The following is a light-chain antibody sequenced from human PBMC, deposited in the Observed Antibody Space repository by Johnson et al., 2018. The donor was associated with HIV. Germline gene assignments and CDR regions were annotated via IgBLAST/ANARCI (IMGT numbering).Light chain of an antibody. J-gene: IGLJ1*01. Sequence: QSVLTQPPSVSAAPGQKVTISCSGSSSNIGNNFVSWYQQLPGTAPKLLIYENTKRPSGVPDRFSGSKSGSSATLGITGLQTGDEADYYCATWARSLSAGGVFGTGTKVTVL. CDR2: ENT. V-gene: IGLV1-51*02. CDR3: ATWARSLSAGGV. CDR1: SSNIGNNF.